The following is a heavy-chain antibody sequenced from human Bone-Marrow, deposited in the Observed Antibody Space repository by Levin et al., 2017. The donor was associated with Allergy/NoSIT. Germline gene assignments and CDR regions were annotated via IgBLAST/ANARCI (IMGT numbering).Heavy chain of an antibody. CDR1: GFTFRNHG. D-gene: IGHD6-6*01. CDR3: ARDIAARRLDC. Sequence: GESLKISCAAAGFTFRNHGMHWVRQAPGKGLEWVGVIYYDGSLKYYRDSVKGRFSISRDNSKNTLYLQMDSLRAEDTAVYFCARDIAARRLDCWGQGTLVTVSS. CDR2: IYYDGSLK. J-gene: IGHJ4*02. V-gene: IGHV3-33*01.